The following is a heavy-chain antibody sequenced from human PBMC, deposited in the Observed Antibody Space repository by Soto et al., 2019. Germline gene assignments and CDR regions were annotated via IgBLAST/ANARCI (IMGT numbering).Heavy chain of an antibody. J-gene: IGHJ4*02. CDR1: GGSISSYY. Sequence: QVQLQESGPGLVKPSETLSLTCTVSGGSISSYYWSWIRQPPGKGLEWIGYIYYSGSTNYNPSLKSRVPISVDTYKNQFCLKLSSVTAADTAVYYCARRRGRGDFDYWGQGTLVTVSS. V-gene: IGHV4-59*08. D-gene: IGHD3-10*01. CDR2: IYYSGST. CDR3: ARRRGRGDFDY.